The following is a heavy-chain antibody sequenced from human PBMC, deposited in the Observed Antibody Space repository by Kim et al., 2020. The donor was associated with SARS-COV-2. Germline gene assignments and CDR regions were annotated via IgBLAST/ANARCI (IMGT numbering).Heavy chain of an antibody. V-gene: IGHV4-59*13. Sequence: SETLSLTCTVSGGSISNYYWCWIRQAPGKELEWIGYIFYRGNTNYNPSLKRRVPISIDTSKTQFSLTLTLVSAADTAIYYCASAGGLAGGGLAPDMWGQG. J-gene: IGHJ3*02. CDR1: GGSISNYY. CDR2: IFYRGNT. D-gene: IGHD3-16*01. CDR3: ASAGGLAGGGLAPDM.